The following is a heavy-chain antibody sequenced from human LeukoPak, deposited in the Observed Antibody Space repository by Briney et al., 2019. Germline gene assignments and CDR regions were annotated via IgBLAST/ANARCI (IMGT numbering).Heavy chain of an antibody. J-gene: IGHJ3*02. CDR2: LSYDGCNK. CDR1: GFTFSTYG. CDR3: AKGGYCSSSSCYQGVFDI. Sequence: GGSLRLSCAASGFTFSTYGMHWVRQAPGKGLEWMALLSYDGCNKYYADSVKGRFTISRNNSKNTEYLQMNSLRAEDTAVYYCAKGGYCSSSSCYQGVFDIWGQGTMVTVSS. D-gene: IGHD2-2*03. V-gene: IGHV3-30*18.